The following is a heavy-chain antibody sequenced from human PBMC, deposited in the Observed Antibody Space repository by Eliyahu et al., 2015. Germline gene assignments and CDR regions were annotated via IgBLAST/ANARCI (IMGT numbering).Heavy chain of an antibody. Sequence: GLEWIGEINHSGSTNYNPSLKSRVTISVDTSKNQFSLKLSSVTAADTAVYYCARVSPLRFLEWFKGRGSYGMDVWGQGTTVTVSS. CDR3: ARVSPLRFLEWFKGRGSYGMDV. J-gene: IGHJ6*02. V-gene: IGHV4-34*01. D-gene: IGHD3-3*01. CDR2: INHSGST.